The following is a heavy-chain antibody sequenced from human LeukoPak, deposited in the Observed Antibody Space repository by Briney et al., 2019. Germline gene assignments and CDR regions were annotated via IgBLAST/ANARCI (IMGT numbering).Heavy chain of an antibody. J-gene: IGHJ3*01. V-gene: IGHV1-2*02. CDR2: INPNSGGT. Sequence: ASVKVSCKASGYTFTMYGISWVRQAPGQGLEWMGWINPNSGGTNYAQKFQGRVTMTRDTSISTAYMELSRLRSDDTAVYYCASALSSGYDYVAFDVWGQGTMVTVSS. D-gene: IGHD3-22*01. CDR1: GYTFTMYG. CDR3: ASALSSGYDYVAFDV.